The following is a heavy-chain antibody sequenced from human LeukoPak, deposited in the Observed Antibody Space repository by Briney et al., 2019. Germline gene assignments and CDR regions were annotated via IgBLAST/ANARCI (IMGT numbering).Heavy chain of an antibody. D-gene: IGHD3-3*01. CDR3: ARELRFLQWAPKYYFHY. CDR1: GGSISSSSYY. V-gene: IGHV4-39*07. CDR2: IYYSGST. Sequence: SETLSLTCTVSGGSISSSSYYWGWIRQPPGKGLEGIGSIYYSGSTNYHPPLTSRVTISVDTPNNQFSLTLSSVTAADTDVYYCARELRFLQWAPKYYFHYWGQGTLVTVSS. J-gene: IGHJ4*02.